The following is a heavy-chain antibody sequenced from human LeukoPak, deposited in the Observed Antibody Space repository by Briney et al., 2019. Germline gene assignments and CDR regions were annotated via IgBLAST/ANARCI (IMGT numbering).Heavy chain of an antibody. D-gene: IGHD6-13*01. CDR2: MYYRGNT. CDR1: GGSISSYY. J-gene: IGHJ6*03. V-gene: IGHV4-59*01. CDR3: AREERLYSSSWYPRPYYYYMDV. Sequence: SETLSLTCTVSGGSISSYYWSWIRQPPGKGLEWIGYMYYRGNTNYDPSLKSRVTISIDTPNNQFSLRLSSVTAADTAVYYCAREERLYSSSWYPRPYYYYMDVWGKGTTVIISS.